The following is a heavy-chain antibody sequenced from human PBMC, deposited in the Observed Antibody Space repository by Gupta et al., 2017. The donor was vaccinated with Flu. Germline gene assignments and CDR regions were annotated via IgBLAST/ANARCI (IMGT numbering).Heavy chain of an antibody. CDR2: IYYSGST. V-gene: IGHV4-39*01. CDR1: GGSISNSSYY. D-gene: IGHD2-21*02. Sequence: QLQLQESGPGLVKPSETLSLTCTVSGGSISNSSYYWGWIRQPPGKGLEWIGSIYYSGSTYYNPSLKSRVTISVDTSKNQFSLKLSSVTAADTAVYYCARQYHVVTAFDYWGQGTPVTVSS. CDR3: ARQYHVVTAFDY. J-gene: IGHJ4*02.